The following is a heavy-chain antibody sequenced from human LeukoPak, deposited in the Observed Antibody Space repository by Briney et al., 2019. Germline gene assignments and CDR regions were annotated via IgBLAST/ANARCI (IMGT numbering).Heavy chain of an antibody. CDR2: ITDDATT. J-gene: IGHJ4*02. CDR3: VRDRVGPDY. Sequence: PSGGSLRLSCAASGFTFSSAWMHWVRHAPGTGLVWVSRITDDATTTYADSVRGRFTISRDNAKSILYLQMNSLRAEDTAVYYCVRDRVGPDYWGQGTLVTVSS. D-gene: IGHD1-26*01. CDR1: GFTFSSAW. V-gene: IGHV3-74*01.